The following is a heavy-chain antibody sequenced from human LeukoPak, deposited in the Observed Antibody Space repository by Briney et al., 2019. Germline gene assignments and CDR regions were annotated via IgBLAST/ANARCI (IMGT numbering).Heavy chain of an antibody. CDR1: GFTFSSYD. D-gene: IGHD3-9*01. Sequence: GGSLRLSCAASGFTFSSYDMHWVRQATGKGLERVSAIGTAGDTYYPGSVKGRFTISRENAKNSLYLQMNSLRAGDTAVYYCARGGGEGYDILTGYYPPRDWGQGTLVTVSS. CDR2: IGTAGDT. J-gene: IGHJ4*02. CDR3: ARGGGEGYDILTGYYPPRD. V-gene: IGHV3-13*01.